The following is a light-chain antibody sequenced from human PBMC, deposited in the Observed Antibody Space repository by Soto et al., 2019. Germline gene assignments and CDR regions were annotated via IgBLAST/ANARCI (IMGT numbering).Light chain of an antibody. CDR2: EVS. V-gene: IGLV2-8*01. J-gene: IGLJ3*02. CDR1: RSDIGIYDF. CDR3: SAYAGTNDLGV. Sequence: QSALTQPPSASGSPGQSVTISCTGTRSDIGIYDFVSWYQQHPGKAPKLLIYEVSKRPSGVPDRFSGSKSGNTASLTVSDLQTEDAADYYCSAYAGTNDLGVFGGGTQLTVL.